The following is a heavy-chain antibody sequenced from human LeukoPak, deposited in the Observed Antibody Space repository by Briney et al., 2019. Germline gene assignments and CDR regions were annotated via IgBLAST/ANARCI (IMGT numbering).Heavy chain of an antibody. CDR1: GFTFSNFW. Sequence: GGSLRLSCVASGFTFSNFWMSWVRQAPGKGLEWVSVISGSGGATYYADSVKGRFTISRDNSKNTLYLQMNSLRAEDTAVYYCAKDGVATITFDYWGQGTLVTVSS. D-gene: IGHD5-12*01. V-gene: IGHV3-23*01. J-gene: IGHJ4*02. CDR2: ISGSGGAT. CDR3: AKDGVATITFDY.